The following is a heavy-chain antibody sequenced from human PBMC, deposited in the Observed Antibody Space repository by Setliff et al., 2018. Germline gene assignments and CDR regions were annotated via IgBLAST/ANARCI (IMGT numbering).Heavy chain of an antibody. V-gene: IGHV4-38-2*01. Sequence: KTSETLSLTCAVYGESFSDYYWGWIRQPPGKGLEWLGSMYHSGSTYYNPSLKSRVTISVDTSKNQFSLKLNYVTAADTAVYYCARALGYCSRTSCYAYAFDIWGQGTMVTVSS. CDR2: MYHSGST. CDR3: ARALGYCSRTSCYAYAFDI. D-gene: IGHD2-2*01. J-gene: IGHJ3*02. CDR1: GESFSDYY.